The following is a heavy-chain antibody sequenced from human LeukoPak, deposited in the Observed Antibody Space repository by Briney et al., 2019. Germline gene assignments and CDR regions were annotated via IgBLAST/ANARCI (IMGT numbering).Heavy chain of an antibody. CDR1: GGSISSYC. J-gene: IGHJ4*02. V-gene: IGHV4-59*01. Sequence: SETLSLTCTVSGGSISSYCWSWIRQPPGKGLEWIGYIYYSGSTNYNPSLKSRVTISVDTSKNQFSLKLSSVTAADTAVYYCARDPYSSGWYYFDYWGQGTLVTVSS. CDR3: ARDPYSSGWYYFDY. CDR2: IYYSGST. D-gene: IGHD6-19*01.